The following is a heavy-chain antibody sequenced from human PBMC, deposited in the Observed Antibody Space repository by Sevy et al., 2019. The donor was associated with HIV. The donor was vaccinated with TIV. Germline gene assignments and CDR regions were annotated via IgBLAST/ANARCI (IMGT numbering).Heavy chain of an antibody. CDR3: AKVPRGGTYFSGAEN. CDR2: ISYDGGNK. CDR1: GFTFTKYG. Sequence: GGSLILSCLTSGFTFTKYGMHWVRQAPGKGLEWVAVISYDGGNKYYADSVRGRFTISRDNSKNTLYLQMNSLRPDDMAVYYCAKVPRGGTYFSGAENWGQGTLVTVSS. D-gene: IGHD1-26*01. J-gene: IGHJ4*02. V-gene: IGHV3-30*18.